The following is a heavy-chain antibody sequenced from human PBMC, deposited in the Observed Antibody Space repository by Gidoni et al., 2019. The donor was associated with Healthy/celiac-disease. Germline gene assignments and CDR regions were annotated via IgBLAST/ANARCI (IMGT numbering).Heavy chain of an antibody. CDR1: VGSISSGGYY. Sequence: QVQLQESGPGLVKPSQTLSLTCTVYVGSISSGGYYWSWIRQHPGKGREWIGYIYYSGSTYYNPSLKSRVTISVDTSKNQFSLKLSSVTAADTAVYYCARGFPREYYYDSSGYHFDYWGQGTLVTVSS. CDR3: ARGFPREYYYDSSGYHFDY. CDR2: IYYSGST. J-gene: IGHJ4*02. D-gene: IGHD3-22*01. V-gene: IGHV4-31*03.